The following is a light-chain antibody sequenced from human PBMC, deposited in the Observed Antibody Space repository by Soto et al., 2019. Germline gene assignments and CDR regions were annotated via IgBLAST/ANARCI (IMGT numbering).Light chain of an antibody. CDR2: TAS. V-gene: IGKV1-9*01. J-gene: IGKJ4*01. Sequence: DIQLTQSPAFLPASVGDRVSITCRASQDIGSYLAWYQQKSGKAPKLLIHTASTLQTGVPFRFSGSGSGTEFTLTISSLQPGDFATYYCQHLHSYPLSFGGGTEVEIK. CDR3: QHLHSYPLS. CDR1: QDIGSY.